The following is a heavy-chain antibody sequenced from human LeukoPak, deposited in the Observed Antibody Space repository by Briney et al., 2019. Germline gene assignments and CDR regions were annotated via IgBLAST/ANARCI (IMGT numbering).Heavy chain of an antibody. CDR3: ARGGNYYDSSGYWL. V-gene: IGHV4-59*01. CDR1: GGSISSYY. CDR2: IYYSGST. D-gene: IGHD3-22*01. J-gene: IGHJ4*02. Sequence: SETLSLTGTVSGGSISSYYWSWIRQPPGKGLEWIGYIYYSGSTNYNPSLKSRVTISVDTSKNQFSLKLSSVTAADTAVYYCARGGNYYDSSGYWLWGQGTLVTVSS.